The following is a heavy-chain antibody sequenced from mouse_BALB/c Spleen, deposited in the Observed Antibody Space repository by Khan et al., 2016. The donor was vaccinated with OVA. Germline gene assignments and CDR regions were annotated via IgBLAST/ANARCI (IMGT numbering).Heavy chain of an antibody. CDR1: GYAFSNYW. CDR3: ARSEYDYFAY. J-gene: IGHJ3*01. Sequence: VQLQESGAELVRPGSSVKISCKASGYAFSNYWMNWVKQRPGQGLEWIGQIYPGDGDTSSTGKFRGKATLTADKSSSTAYMQLSSLTSEDSAVYFCARSEYDYFAYWGQGTLVTVSA. CDR2: IYPGDGDT. V-gene: IGHV1-80*01. D-gene: IGHD2-14*01.